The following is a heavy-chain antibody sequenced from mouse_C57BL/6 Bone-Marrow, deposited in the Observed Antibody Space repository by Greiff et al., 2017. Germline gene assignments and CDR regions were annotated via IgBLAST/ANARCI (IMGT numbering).Heavy chain of an antibody. CDR3: ARDRDGSSYGRYFDV. J-gene: IGHJ1*03. CDR1: GYTFTSYW. CDR2: IDPSDSYT. Sequence: VQLQQPGAELVMPGASVKLSCKASGYTFTSYWVHWVKQRPGQGLEWIGEIDPSDSYTNYNQKFKGKSTLTVDKSSSTAYMQLSSLTSEDSAVYYCARDRDGSSYGRYFDVWGTGTTVTVSS. V-gene: IGHV1-69*01. D-gene: IGHD1-1*01.